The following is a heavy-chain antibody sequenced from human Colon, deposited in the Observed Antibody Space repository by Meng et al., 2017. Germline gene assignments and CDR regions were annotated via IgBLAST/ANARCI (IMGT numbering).Heavy chain of an antibody. Sequence: GSLRLSCAASGFTFSSYGMHWVRQAPGKGLEWVAVIWYDGSNKYYADSVKGRFTISRDNSKNTLYLQMNSLRAEDTAVYYCARGLDSSGYPLIWGQGTMVTVSS. V-gene: IGHV3-33*01. CDR1: GFTFSSYG. CDR3: ARGLDSSGYPLI. D-gene: IGHD3-22*01. J-gene: IGHJ3*02. CDR2: IWYDGSNK.